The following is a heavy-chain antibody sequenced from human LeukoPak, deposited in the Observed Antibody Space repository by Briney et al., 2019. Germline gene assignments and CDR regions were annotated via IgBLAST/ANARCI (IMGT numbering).Heavy chain of an antibody. J-gene: IGHJ4*02. CDR2: ISSSSSYI. V-gene: IGHV3-21*01. Sequence: GGSLRLSCAASGFTFSSYSMNWVRQAPGKGLEWVSSISSSSSYIYYADSVKGRFTISRDNAKNSLYLQMNSLRAEDTAVYYCARVSPVHATVGFDYWGQGTLVTVSS. CDR1: GFTFSSYS. CDR3: ARVSPVHATVGFDY. D-gene: IGHD4-23*01.